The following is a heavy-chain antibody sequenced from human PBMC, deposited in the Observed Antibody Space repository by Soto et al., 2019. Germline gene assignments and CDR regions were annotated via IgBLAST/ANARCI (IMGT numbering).Heavy chain of an antibody. CDR2: LSYEGSEE. D-gene: IGHD2-21*01. CDR1: GFNFGVFG. CDR3: ALTRRSSLLEVAGPGFEY. J-gene: IGHJ4*02. Sequence: GPLSLSCAASGFNFGVFGMHWVRQAPGKGLEWLSVLSYEGSEEYYADSVRGRFTISRDNSKSTLFLQMDSLRVEDTGVYYCALTRRSSLLEVAGPGFEYWGQGTLVTVSS. V-gene: IGHV3-30*03.